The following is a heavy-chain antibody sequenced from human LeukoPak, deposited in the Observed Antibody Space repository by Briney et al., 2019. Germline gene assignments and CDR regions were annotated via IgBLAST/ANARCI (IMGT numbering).Heavy chain of an antibody. D-gene: IGHD1-1*01. Sequence: PGGSLRLSCAASGFTFSSYSMNWVRQAPGKGREWVSSISSSSSYIYYADSVKGRFTISRDNAKNSLYLQMNSLRAEDTAVYYCARSGYNWNDVIYFDYWGQGTLVTVSS. CDR2: ISSSSSYI. J-gene: IGHJ4*02. CDR1: GFTFSSYS. V-gene: IGHV3-21*01. CDR3: ARSGYNWNDVIYFDY.